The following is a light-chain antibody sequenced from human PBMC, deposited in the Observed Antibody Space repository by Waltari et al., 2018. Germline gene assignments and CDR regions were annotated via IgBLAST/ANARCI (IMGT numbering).Light chain of an antibody. CDR1: QSVSSN. CDR2: GAS. V-gene: IGKV3-15*01. Sequence: EIVMTQSPATLSVSPGERATLSCRASQSVSSNLAWYQQKPGQAPRLLIDGASTRAPGIPARFSGSGSGTEFTLTISSLQSEDFAVYYCQQYNNWPTWTFGQGTKVEIK. CDR3: QQYNNWPTWT. J-gene: IGKJ1*01.